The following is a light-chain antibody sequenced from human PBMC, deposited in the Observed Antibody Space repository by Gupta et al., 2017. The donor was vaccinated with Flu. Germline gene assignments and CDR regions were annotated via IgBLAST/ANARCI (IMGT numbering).Light chain of an antibody. CDR1: SSNIGAGYD. CDR3: QSYDISLFWV. Sequence: QSVLTQPPSLSGAPGQRVTISCTGSSSNIGAGYDVHWYQQLPETAPKLRIYGNNNRPSGVPDRFSGSKSGTSASLAITGLQAEDEADYYCQSYDISLFWVFGGGTKLTVL. J-gene: IGLJ3*02. V-gene: IGLV1-40*01. CDR2: GNN.